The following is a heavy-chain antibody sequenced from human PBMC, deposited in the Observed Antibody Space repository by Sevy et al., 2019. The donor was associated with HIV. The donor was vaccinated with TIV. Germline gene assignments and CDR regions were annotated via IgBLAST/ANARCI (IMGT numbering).Heavy chain of an antibody. CDR1: GPDFSSNS. CDR2: ISLSSTHI. D-gene: IGHD2-21*02. Sequence: GGSLRLSCASSGPDFSSNSMHWGRQAPGKGLEWVSSISLSSTHIYYAESVRGRFTISRDNAKNTLYLQMNRLRAEDTAMYYCARGGRVTVNNYYKFGMDVWGQGTTVTVSS. J-gene: IGHJ6*02. CDR3: ARGGRVTVNNYYKFGMDV. V-gene: IGHV3-21*01.